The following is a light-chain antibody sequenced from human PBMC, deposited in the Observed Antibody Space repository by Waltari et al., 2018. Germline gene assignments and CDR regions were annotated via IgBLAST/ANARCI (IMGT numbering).Light chain of an antibody. CDR3: HQYNTWPKT. CDR2: GAS. V-gene: IGKV3-15*01. Sequence: EIVLTQSPATPSVSPGERATLSYRASQSVINNLAWYQQKPGQAPRLLIYGASRRTSDVPVRFSGSGSGTEFTLTISSLRSGDSAMYYCHQYNTWPKTFGQGTKVEI. J-gene: IGKJ1*01. CDR1: QSVINN.